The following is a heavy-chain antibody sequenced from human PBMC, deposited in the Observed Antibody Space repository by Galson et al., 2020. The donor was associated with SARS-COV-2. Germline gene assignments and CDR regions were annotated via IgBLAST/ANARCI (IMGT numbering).Heavy chain of an antibody. CDR1: GGSISSSSYY. CDR3: ARSPRGGSRLRQLGFFDY. CDR2: SYYSGST. V-gene: IGHV4-39*07. D-gene: IGHD2-15*01. J-gene: IGHJ4*02. Sequence: ASETLSLTCTVSGGSISSSSYYWGWIRQPPGKGLEWIGSSYYSGSTYYNPSLKSRVTISVATSKNQFSLKLNSVTAADTAVYYCARSPRGGSRLRQLGFFDYWGQGTLVTVSS.